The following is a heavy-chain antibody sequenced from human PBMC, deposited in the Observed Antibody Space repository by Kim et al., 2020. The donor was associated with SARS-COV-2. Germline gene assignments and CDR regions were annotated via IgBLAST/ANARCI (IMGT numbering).Heavy chain of an antibody. CDR1: GGSISSSSYY. CDR2: IYYSGST. J-gene: IGHJ3*02. D-gene: IGHD5-12*01. Sequence: SQTLSLTCTVSGGSISSSSYYWGWIRQPPGKWLEWIGSIYYSGSTYYNPSLKSRVTISVDTSKNQFSLKLSSVTAADTAVYYCARDCVALGAFDIWGQGTMVTVSS. V-gene: IGHV4-39*07. CDR3: ARDCVALGAFDI.